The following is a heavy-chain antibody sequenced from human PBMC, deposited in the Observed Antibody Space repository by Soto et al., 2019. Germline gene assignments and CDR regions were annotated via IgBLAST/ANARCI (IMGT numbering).Heavy chain of an antibody. V-gene: IGHV1-2*04. CDR1: GYTFTEYY. Sequence: QVQLEQSGAEVKKPGASVKVSCKASGYTFTEYYIHWVRQAPEQGLVWMGWINPNSGGTKYAQKFQGWVTLTSDTSISTAYMELSSLKSDDTAVYYCARRLGGGGDYYYGMDVWGQGTTVTVSS. D-gene: IGHD3-10*01. CDR2: INPNSGGT. J-gene: IGHJ6*02. CDR3: ARRLGGGGDYYYGMDV.